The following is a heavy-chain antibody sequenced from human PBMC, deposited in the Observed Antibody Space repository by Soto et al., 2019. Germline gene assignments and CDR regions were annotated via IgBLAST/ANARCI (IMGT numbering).Heavy chain of an antibody. J-gene: IGHJ6*02. CDR1: GGSTSSGGFY. D-gene: IGHD5-18*01. CDR3: ARNGYTYGMDV. Sequence: PSETLSLTCTVSGGSTSSGGFYWSWIRQHPGKGLEWIGYIYYSGISYYNPSLKSRVSISLDTSRNQFSMTLNSVTAADTAVYYCARNGYTYGMDVWGQVATVTVSS. CDR2: IYYSGIS. V-gene: IGHV4-31*03.